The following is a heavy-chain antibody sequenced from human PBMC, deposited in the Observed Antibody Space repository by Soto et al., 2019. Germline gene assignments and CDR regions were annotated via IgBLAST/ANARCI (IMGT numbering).Heavy chain of an antibody. CDR2: ISAYNGNT. V-gene: IGHV1-18*01. CDR1: GYTFTSYG. J-gene: IGHJ6*01. CDR3: ARAVDVLRFWEWYPYYYYYGMDV. Sequence: QVQLVQSGAEVKKPGASVKVSCKASGYTFTSYGITWVRQAPGQGLEWMGWISAYNGNTNYAQKLQGRVTMTTDTSTSTAYMELRILISDDTAVYYCARAVDVLRFWEWYPYYYYYGMDVCGQGTTVTVSS. D-gene: IGHD3-3*01.